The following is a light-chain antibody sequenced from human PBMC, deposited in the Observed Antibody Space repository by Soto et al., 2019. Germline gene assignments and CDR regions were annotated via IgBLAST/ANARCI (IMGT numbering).Light chain of an antibody. CDR1: SSDVGGS. CDR2: EVS. CDR3: TSYRSSVTWV. J-gene: IGLJ3*02. Sequence: QSVLTQPASVSGSPGQSITISCTGSSSDVGGSVSWYQQHPGKAPKLIIFEVSNRPSGVSNRFSGSKSGNAASLTISGLQAEDEADYYCTSYRSSVTWVFGGGTKVTVL. V-gene: IGLV2-14*01.